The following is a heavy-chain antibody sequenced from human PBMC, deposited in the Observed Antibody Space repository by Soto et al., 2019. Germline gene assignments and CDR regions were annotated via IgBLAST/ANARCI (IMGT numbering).Heavy chain of an antibody. Sequence: SETLSLTCTVSGGSISSYYWSWIRQPPGKGLEWIGYIYYSGSTNYNPSLKSRVTISVDTSKNQFSLKLTSVTAADTAVYDCARDKITGLFDYWGKGTLVTVYS. D-gene: IGHD2-8*02. CDR2: IYYSGST. CDR3: ARDKITGLFDY. J-gene: IGHJ4*02. V-gene: IGHV4-59*12. CDR1: GGSISSYY.